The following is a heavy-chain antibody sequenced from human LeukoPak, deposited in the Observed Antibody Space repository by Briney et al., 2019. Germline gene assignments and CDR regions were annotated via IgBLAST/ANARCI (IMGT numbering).Heavy chain of an antibody. J-gene: IGHJ3*02. V-gene: IGHV4-34*01. D-gene: IGHD5-12*01. CDR1: GGSFSGYY. Sequence: SETLSLTCAVYGGSFSGYYWSWIRQPPGKGLEWIGEINHSGSTNYNPSLKSRVTISVDTSKNQFSLKLSSVTAADTAVYYCARSSGPGYDAFDIWGQGTMVTVSS. CDR3: ARSSGPGYDAFDI. CDR2: INHSGST.